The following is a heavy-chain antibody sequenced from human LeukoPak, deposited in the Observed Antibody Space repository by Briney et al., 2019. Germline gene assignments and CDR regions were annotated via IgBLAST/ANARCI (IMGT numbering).Heavy chain of an antibody. D-gene: IGHD5-24*01. V-gene: IGHV1-69*05. CDR1: GGTLSSDA. J-gene: IGHJ4*02. CDR2: IVPIFGRT. CDR3: ARDQMATISQIFDY. Sequence: ASVKVSCKASGGTLSSDAISWVRQAPGQGLEWVGGIVPIFGRTDYSQKFQGRVTITTDESTSTVYMELRSLTSGDTAVYYCARDQMATISQIFDYWGQGTLVTVSS.